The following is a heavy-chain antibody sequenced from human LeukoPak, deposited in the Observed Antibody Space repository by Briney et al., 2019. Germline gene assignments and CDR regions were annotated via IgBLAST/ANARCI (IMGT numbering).Heavy chain of an antibody. CDR2: ISYDGSNK. V-gene: IGHV3-30*04. Sequence: GRSLRLSCAASGFTFSSYAMHWVRQAPGKGLEWVAVISYDGSNKYYADCVRGRFTISRDNSKNTLYLQMNSLRAEDTAVYYCARGGRLQETFDYWGQGTLVTVSS. D-gene: IGHD5-18*01. CDR1: GFTFSSYA. J-gene: IGHJ4*02. CDR3: ARGGRLQETFDY.